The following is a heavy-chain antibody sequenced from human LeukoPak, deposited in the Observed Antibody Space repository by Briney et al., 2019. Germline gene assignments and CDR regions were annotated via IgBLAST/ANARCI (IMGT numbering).Heavy chain of an antibody. J-gene: IGHJ4*02. CDR2: IKHDGSEQ. CDR1: GFTFTRFW. CDR3: KSGGAAPGSFDY. V-gene: IGHV3-7*01. Sequence: PGGSLRLSCAASGFTFTRFWMSWMRQAPGKGLQWVANIKHDGSEQYYVDSVKGRFTISRDNAKKSLLLQMNSLGVEDTAVYYCKSGGAAPGSFDYWGQGALVTVSS. D-gene: IGHD1-26*01.